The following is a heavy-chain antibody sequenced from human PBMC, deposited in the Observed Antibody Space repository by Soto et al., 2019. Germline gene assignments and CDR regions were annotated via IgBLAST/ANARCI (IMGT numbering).Heavy chain of an antibody. CDR2: VRGNGDPP. CDR1: GFTFVIYA. CDR3: VKSRGGNNFDFFD. V-gene: IGHV3-64D*06. D-gene: IGHD2-15*01. J-gene: IGHJ4*02. Sequence: GSLRLSCSTSGFTFVIYAMHWVRQSPGKGLEYISGVRGNGDPPFYADSVKGRFTISRDNSKNTVYLQMSSLSADDAAVYYCVKSRGGNNFDFFDWGQGTLVTVSS.